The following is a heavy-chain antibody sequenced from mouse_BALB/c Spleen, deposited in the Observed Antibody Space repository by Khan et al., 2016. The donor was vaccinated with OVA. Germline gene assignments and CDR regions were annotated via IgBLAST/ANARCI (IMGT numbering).Heavy chain of an antibody. D-gene: IGHD2-4*01. Sequence: QVQLKQSGPGLVAPSQSLSITCTISGFSLTNYGVHWVRQPPGKGLEWLVVIWSDGSTTYISALKSRLTISQDNSKSQVFLKMNSLHTDDTAVYFCARQPYYHYNILDYWGQGTAVTVSS. V-gene: IGHV2-6-1*01. J-gene: IGHJ4*01. CDR2: IWSDGST. CDR3: ARQPYYHYNILDY. CDR1: GFSLTNYG.